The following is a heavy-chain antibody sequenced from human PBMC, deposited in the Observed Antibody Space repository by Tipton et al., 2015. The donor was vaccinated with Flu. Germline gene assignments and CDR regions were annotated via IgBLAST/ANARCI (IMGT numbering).Heavy chain of an antibody. CDR3: ARRDYSNYVSDPKSWFDP. CDR1: GDSISSDFY. Sequence: LRLSCAVSGDSISSDFYWAWIRQFPGKGLEWIGTVSRTGSTIYNPSLKSRVTTSIDTSKDQVSLNMRSVTAADMAVYYCARRDYSNYVSDPKSWFDPWGQGTLVAVSS. D-gene: IGHD4-11*01. V-gene: IGHV4-38-2*01. J-gene: IGHJ5*02. CDR2: VSRTGST.